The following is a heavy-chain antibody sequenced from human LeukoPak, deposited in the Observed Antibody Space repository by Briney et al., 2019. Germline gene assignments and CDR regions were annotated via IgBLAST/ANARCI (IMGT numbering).Heavy chain of an antibody. V-gene: IGHV4-39*07. J-gene: IGHJ4*02. CDR1: GGSISSSSYY. CDR3: ARVSYDSSGYYGYYFDY. Sequence: SETLSLTCTVSGGSISSSSYYWGWIRQPPGKGLEWIGNIYYIGSTYYNPSLKSRVTISVDTSKNQFSLKLSSVTAADTAVYYCARVSYDSSGYYGYYFDYWGQGTLVTVSS. D-gene: IGHD3-22*01. CDR2: IYYIGST.